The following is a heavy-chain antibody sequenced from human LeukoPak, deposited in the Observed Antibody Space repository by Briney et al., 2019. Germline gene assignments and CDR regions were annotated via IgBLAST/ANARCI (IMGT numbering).Heavy chain of an antibody. CDR3: ARHFRGHYYYYMDV. CDR1: GGSISSYY. CDR2: IYSTGST. V-gene: IGHV4-4*07. Sequence: SETLSLTCTVSGGSISSYYWSWIRQPAGEGLEWIGHIYSTGSTNYNPSLKSRVTLSVDRSKNQFSLRLSSVTAADTAVYYCARHFRGHYYYYMDVWGQGTTVTISS. J-gene: IGHJ6*03. D-gene: IGHD3-3*02.